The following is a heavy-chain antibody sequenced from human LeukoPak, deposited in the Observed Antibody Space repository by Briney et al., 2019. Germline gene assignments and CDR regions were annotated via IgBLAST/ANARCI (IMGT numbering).Heavy chain of an antibody. D-gene: IGHD3-3*01. V-gene: IGHV3-7*01. CDR1: GFTFSTYW. CDR3: ARVDYDFWSGYYYYYYMDV. CDR2: IKQDGSEK. J-gene: IGHJ6*03. Sequence: GGSLRLSCAASGFTFSTYWMSCVRQAPGKGLEWVANIKQDGSEKYYVDSVKGRFTISRDNAKNSLYLQMNSLRAEDTAVYYCARVDYDFWSGYYYYYYMDVWGKGTTVTVSS.